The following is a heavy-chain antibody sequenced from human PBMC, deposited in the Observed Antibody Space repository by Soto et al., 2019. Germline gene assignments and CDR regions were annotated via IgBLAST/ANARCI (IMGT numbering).Heavy chain of an antibody. CDR1: GFSFSTYA. CDR2: ISDSAGTT. Sequence: GGSLRLSCAASGFSFSTYAISWVRQAPGKGLEWVSVISDSAGTTYYADSVKGRFTISRDNSKNTLFLQMNSLRVEDTAIYYCAKVIPALGRFVLGPLDSWGQGTLVTVSS. CDR3: AKVIPALGRFVLGPLDS. D-gene: IGHD3-10*01. J-gene: IGHJ4*02. V-gene: IGHV3-23*01.